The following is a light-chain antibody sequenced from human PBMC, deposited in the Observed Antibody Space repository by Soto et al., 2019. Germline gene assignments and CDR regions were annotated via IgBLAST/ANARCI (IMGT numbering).Light chain of an antibody. CDR1: QSVSSK. CDR3: QQYNNRPPAT. V-gene: IGKV3-15*01. Sequence: EIVMTQSPATLSVSPGERATPSCRASQSVSSKLAWYQQKPGQAPRLLIYRASTRATDIPARFSGSGSGTEFTLTISSLQPEDFAVYYCQQYNNRPPATFGQGTKVDIK. J-gene: IGKJ1*01. CDR2: RAS.